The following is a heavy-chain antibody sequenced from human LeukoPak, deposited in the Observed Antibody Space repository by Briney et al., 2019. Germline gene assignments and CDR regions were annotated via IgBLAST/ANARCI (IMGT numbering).Heavy chain of an antibody. CDR3: SRFGWGDYYYYGVDV. J-gene: IGHJ6*02. V-gene: IGHV3-23*01. Sequence: GGSLRLSCSASGFTFSSYAVSWVRQAPGQGLEWVSAISGSGGSTYYADSVKGRFTISRDTSKNMLYLQLNSLRAEDTAIYYCSRFGWGDYYYYGVDVWGQGTTVTVSS. D-gene: IGHD3-16*01. CDR2: ISGSGGST. CDR1: GFTFSSYA.